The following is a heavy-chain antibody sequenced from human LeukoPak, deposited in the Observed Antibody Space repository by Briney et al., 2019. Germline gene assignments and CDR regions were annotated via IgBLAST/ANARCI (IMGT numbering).Heavy chain of an antibody. CDR3: ARDAPWGGDDY. Sequence: GGSLRLSCAASGFTVSSNYMSWVRQAPGKGLEWVSVIYSGGSTYYADSVKGRFTISRDNSKNTLYLQMNSLRAEDTAVYHCARDAPWGGDDYWGQGTLVTVSS. D-gene: IGHD3-16*01. V-gene: IGHV3-66*02. CDR1: GFTVSSNY. CDR2: IYSGGST. J-gene: IGHJ4*02.